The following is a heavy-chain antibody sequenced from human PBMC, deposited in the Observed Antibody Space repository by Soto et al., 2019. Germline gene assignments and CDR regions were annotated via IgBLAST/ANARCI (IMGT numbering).Heavy chain of an antibody. D-gene: IGHD6-19*01. V-gene: IGHV2-5*02. Sequence: QITLKESGPTLVKPTQTLTLTCTFSGFSLSSTRMAVGWIRQPPGKALEWLALIYWDDDKRYSPFLKSRLTITTDPSKNQVVLTMYNMDPVDTARYYCAHIVVAGLGYYFDYWGPGTLVNVSS. J-gene: IGHJ4*02. CDR1: GFSLSSTRMA. CDR2: IYWDDDK. CDR3: AHIVVAGLGYYFDY.